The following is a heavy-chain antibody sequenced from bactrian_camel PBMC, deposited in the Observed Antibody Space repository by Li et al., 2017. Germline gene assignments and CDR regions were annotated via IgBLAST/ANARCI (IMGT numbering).Heavy chain of an antibody. J-gene: IGHJ6*01. CDR3: AADYSTWAGCRSVSKSGGFSY. D-gene: IGHD2*01. Sequence: QVQLVESGGGSVQAGGSLRLSCEASRPQPQDTDSLYTFDSACMGWYRQGIGEEREGVAAIFTSDDSTYYTDSAKGRFTISRENDKNTVYLQMNNLKPEDTAMYYCAADYSTWAGCRSVSKSGGFSYWGQGTQVTVS. CDR2: IFTSDDST. V-gene: IGHV3S53*01. CDR1: RPQPQDTDSLYTFDSA.